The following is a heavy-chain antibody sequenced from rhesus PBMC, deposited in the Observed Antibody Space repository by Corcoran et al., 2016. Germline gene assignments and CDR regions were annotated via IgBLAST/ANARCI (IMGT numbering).Heavy chain of an antibody. J-gene: IGHJ4*01. CDR1: GGSLSSTY. Sequence: QLQLQESGPGLVKPSETLSLTCAVSGGSLSSTYWTWIRQPPWQGLEWIGRISGSVGSTNYNPYLKSRDTISTDTSKNQFSLKRSYVTAADTAVYYCARDPLSMIVVRYFDYWGQGVLVTVSS. V-gene: IGHV4-173*01. D-gene: IGHD3-28*01. CDR3: ARDPLSMIVVRYFDY. CDR2: ISGSVGST.